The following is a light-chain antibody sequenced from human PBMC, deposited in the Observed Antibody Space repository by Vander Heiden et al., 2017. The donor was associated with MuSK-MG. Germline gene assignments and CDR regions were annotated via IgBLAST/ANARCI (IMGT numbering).Light chain of an antibody. V-gene: IGLV4-69*01. J-gene: IGLJ3*02. CDR3: QTWGTGIRV. CDR1: SGHSSDA. CDR2: LNSDGSH. Sequence: QLVLTQSPSASASLGASVKLTCTLSSGHSSDAIAWHQQQPEKGPPYLMLLNSDGSHRRADGIPDRFSGSGSAAALSLTISSLQAVADAYYYCQTWGTGIRVFGGGTKLTVL.